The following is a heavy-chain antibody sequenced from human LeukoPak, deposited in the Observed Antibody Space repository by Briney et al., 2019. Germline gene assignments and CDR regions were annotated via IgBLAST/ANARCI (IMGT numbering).Heavy chain of an antibody. CDR2: IYSGGSA. Sequence: GSLRLSCAASGFTFSSYWMSWVRQAPGKGPEWVSLIYSGGSAYYADSVKGRFTISRDNSKNTLYLQMKSLRAEDTAVYYCARHRGISTRDFDYWGQGTLVTVSS. CDR1: GFTFSSYW. V-gene: IGHV3-66*04. CDR3: ARHRGISTRDFDY. D-gene: IGHD3-10*01. J-gene: IGHJ4*02.